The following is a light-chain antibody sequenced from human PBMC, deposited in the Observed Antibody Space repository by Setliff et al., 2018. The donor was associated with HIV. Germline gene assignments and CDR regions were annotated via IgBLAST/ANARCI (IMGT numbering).Light chain of an antibody. J-gene: IGLJ1*01. V-gene: IGLV2-11*01. CDR1: SSDVGAYNY. CDR2: DVS. Sequence: QSALTQPRSVSGSPGQSVTFSCTGSSSDVGAYNYVSWYQQHPGKAPKLIIYDVSKRPSGVPDRFSGSKSGDTAPLTISGLQSEDEADYYCCSYAGTYTYIFGTGTKVTVL. CDR3: CSYAGTYTYI.